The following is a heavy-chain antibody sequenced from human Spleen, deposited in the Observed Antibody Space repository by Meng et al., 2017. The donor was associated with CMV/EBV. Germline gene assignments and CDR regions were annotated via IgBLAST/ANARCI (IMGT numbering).Heavy chain of an antibody. CDR1: GFTFSSYA. Sequence: GGSLRLSCAAGGFTFSSYAMSWVRQAPGEGLEWVSSIYSADISTYYADSTKGRFAISRDNSRNTLYLQMNRLRAEDSAIYYCARGAAAPDYWGQGTLVTVSS. V-gene: IGHV3-23*03. J-gene: IGHJ4*02. CDR2: IYSADIST. D-gene: IGHD6-25*01. CDR3: ARGAAAPDY.